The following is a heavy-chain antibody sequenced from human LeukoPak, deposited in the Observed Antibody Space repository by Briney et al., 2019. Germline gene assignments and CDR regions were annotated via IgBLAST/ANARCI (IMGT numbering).Heavy chain of an antibody. CDR2: IKQDGSEK. Sequence: PGGSLRLSCAASGFTFSSHWMSWVRQAPGKGLEWVANIKQDGSEKYYVDSVKGRFTISRDNAKNSLYLQMNSLRAEDTAVYYCAGHPDTSYWRYRGQGTLVTVSS. J-gene: IGHJ4*02. CDR1: GFTFSSHW. V-gene: IGHV3-7*04. D-gene: IGHD2-2*01. CDR3: AGHPDTSYWRY.